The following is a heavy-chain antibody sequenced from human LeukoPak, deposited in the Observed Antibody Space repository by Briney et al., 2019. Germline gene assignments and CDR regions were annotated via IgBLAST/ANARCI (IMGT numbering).Heavy chain of an antibody. J-gene: IGHJ5*02. CDR3: ARGGGSSWCPNWFDP. CDR2: IYYSGIT. V-gene: IGHV4-31*03. Sequence: SETLSLTCTVSGDSISSGGYYWSWIRQHPGKGLEWIGFIYYSGITYHNPSLKSRVTISVDTSKNQFSLRLSSVTAADTAVYFCARGGGSSWCPNWFDPWGQGTLVTVSS. D-gene: IGHD6-13*01. CDR1: GDSISSGGYY.